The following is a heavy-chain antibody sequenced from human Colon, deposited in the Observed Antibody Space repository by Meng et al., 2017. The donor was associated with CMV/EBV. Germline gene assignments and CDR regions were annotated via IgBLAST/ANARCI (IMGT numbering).Heavy chain of an antibody. Sequence: SVKVSCKASGYMFNVYYIHWVRRARGKGLEWMGRIIPILGIANYAQKFQGRVTITADKSTSTAYMELSSLRSEDTAVYYCARDPLIVVVPAAIRYYYGMDVWGQGTTVTVSS. CDR2: IIPILGIA. V-gene: IGHV1-69*04. CDR3: ARDPLIVVVPAAIRYYYGMDV. D-gene: IGHD2-2*01. J-gene: IGHJ6*02. CDR1: GYMFNVYY.